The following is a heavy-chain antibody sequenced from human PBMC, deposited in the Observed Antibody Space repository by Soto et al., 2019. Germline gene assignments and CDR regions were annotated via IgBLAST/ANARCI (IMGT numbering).Heavy chain of an antibody. J-gene: IGHJ4*02. CDR2: IFYSGST. CDR1: GGPLSRGAYY. V-gene: IGHV4-31*03. D-gene: IGHD3-10*01. CDR3: ARGNSGNYYFDY. Sequence: QVQLQESGPGLMKPSQTLSLTCTVSGGPLSRGAYYWSWIRQLPGKGLEWIGYIFYSGSTYYNPSLESRLTISVDTSKNTFSLRLTSVTAADTAVYYCARGNSGNYYFDYWGQGTLVTVSS.